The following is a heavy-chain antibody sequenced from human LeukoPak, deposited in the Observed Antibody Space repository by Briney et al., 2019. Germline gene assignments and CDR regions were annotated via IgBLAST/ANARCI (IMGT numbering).Heavy chain of an antibody. CDR2: IIPIFGTA. Sequence: SVKVSCEASGGTFSSYAISWVRQAPGQGLEWMGGIIPIFGTANYAQKFQGRVTITADGSTSTAYMELSSLRSEDTAVYYCARESRQQLAFDYWGQGTLVTVSS. CDR3: ARESRQQLAFDY. CDR1: GGTFSSYA. J-gene: IGHJ4*02. V-gene: IGHV1-69*13. D-gene: IGHD6-13*01.